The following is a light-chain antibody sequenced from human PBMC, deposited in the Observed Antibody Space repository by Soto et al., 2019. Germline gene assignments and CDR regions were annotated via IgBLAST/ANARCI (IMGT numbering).Light chain of an antibody. CDR2: GAS. V-gene: IGKV3-20*01. Sequence: FLTQSPVTLSLSPGDGATLSCRAGQSVGSSYLAWYQQKPGQAPRLLIYGASSRATGIPDRFTGSGSGTDFPLTINRLEPEDFAVYYCQQYENSPITFGQGTRLEIK. J-gene: IGKJ5*01. CDR1: QSVGSSY. CDR3: QQYENSPIT.